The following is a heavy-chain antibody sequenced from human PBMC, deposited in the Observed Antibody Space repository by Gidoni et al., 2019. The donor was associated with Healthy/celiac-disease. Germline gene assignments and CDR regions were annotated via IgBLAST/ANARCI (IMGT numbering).Heavy chain of an antibody. CDR1: GFPFGDYA. D-gene: IGHD2-2*01. J-gene: IGHJ3*02. Sequence: EVQLVESGGGLVQPGRSLRLSCTASGFPFGDYAMSWVRQAPGKGLEWVGFIRSKAYGGTTEYAASVKGRFTISRDDSKSIAYPQMNSLKSEDTDVYYCTGSVVPAAFDAFDIWGQGTMVTVSS. CDR3: TGSVVPAAFDAFDI. CDR2: IRSKAYGGTT. V-gene: IGHV3-49*04.